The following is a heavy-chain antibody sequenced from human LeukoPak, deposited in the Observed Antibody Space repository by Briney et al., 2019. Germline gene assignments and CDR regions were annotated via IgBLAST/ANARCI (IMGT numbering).Heavy chain of an antibody. V-gene: IGHV3-23*01. D-gene: IGHD5-18*01. CDR3: AKDRYSYAFEYSDS. CDR1: GFTFSSYA. J-gene: IGHJ4*02. Sequence: SGGSLRLSCAASGFTFSSYAMSWVRQAPGKGLEWVSTISGSDDNTYYADSVKGRFTISRDSSKNTLFLQMNTLRAEDTAVYYCAKDRYSYAFEYSDSWGQGTLVTVSS. CDR2: ISGSDDNT.